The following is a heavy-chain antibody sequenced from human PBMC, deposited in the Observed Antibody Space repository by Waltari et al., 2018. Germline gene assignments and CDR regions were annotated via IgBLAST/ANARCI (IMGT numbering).Heavy chain of an antibody. CDR3: ARVGATSHYYYYGMDV. Sequence: QVQLVESGGGVVQPGRSLRLSCAASGFTFSSYAMPWVRQASGKGLEWVAVISYDGSNKYYADSVKGRFTISRDNSKNTLYLQMNSLRAEDTAVYYCARVGATSHYYYYGMDVWGQGTTVTVSS. CDR1: GFTFSSYA. V-gene: IGHV3-30-3*01. J-gene: IGHJ6*02. D-gene: IGHD1-26*01. CDR2: ISYDGSNK.